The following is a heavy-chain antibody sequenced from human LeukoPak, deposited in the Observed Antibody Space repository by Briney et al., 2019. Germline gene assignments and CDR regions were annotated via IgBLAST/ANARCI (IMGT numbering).Heavy chain of an antibody. J-gene: IGHJ4*02. CDR3: ARDLDYGGNLDY. CDR2: ISSSSSYI. V-gene: IGHV3-21*01. CDR1: GFTFSSYS. Sequence: GGSLRLSCAASGFTFSSYSMNWVRQAPGKGLEWVSSISSSSSYIYYADSVKGRFTLSRDNAKNSLYLQMNSLRAEDTAVYYCARDLDYGGNLDYWGQGTLVTVSS. D-gene: IGHD4-23*01.